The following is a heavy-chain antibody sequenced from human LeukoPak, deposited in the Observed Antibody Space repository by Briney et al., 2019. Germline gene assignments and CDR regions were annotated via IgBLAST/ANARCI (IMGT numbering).Heavy chain of an antibody. Sequence: GGSLRLSCAASGFTFSSYAMHWVRQAPGKGLEWVAVISYDGSNKYYADSVKGRFTISRDNSKNTLYLQMNSLRAEDTAVYYCARGVGGYYYYYLDVWGKGTTVTVYS. J-gene: IGHJ6*03. V-gene: IGHV3-30*01. CDR1: GFTFSSYA. CDR2: ISYDGSNK. CDR3: ARGVGGYYYYYLDV. D-gene: IGHD3-10*01.